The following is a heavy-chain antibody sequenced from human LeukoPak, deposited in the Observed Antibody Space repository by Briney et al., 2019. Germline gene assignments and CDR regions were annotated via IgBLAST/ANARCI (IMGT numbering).Heavy chain of an antibody. CDR2: INSDGRTT. CDR3: ARDEWRGPYY. J-gene: IGHJ4*02. V-gene: IGHV3-74*01. D-gene: IGHD3-3*01. Sequence: GGSLRLSCAASGFTFSRYWMHWVRQAPGKGLVWVSRINSDGRTTTYADSVKGRFTISRDNSKNTVYLQMNSLRAEDTAVYYCARDEWRGPYYWGQGTLVTVSS. CDR1: GFTFSRYW.